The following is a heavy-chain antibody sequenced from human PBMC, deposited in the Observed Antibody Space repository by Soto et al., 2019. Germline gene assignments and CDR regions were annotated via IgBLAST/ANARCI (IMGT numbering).Heavy chain of an antibody. Sequence: EEQLVESGGGLVQPGGSLRLSCAASGFTFSTYWMHWVRQVQGKGLVWVSRITSDGRNINYADSVKGRFTISRDNAKNTLYLQMNSLRAEDTAVYYCVRDEEWLVGDLWCQGTLVTVSS. CDR3: VRDEEWLVGDL. D-gene: IGHD6-19*01. V-gene: IGHV3-74*01. J-gene: IGHJ5*02. CDR2: ITSDGRNI. CDR1: GFTFSTYW.